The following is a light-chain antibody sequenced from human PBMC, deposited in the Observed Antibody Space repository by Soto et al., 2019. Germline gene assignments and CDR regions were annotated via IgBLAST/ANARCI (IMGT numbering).Light chain of an antibody. CDR2: DAS. CDR1: QSVSSSY. J-gene: IGKJ1*01. V-gene: IGKV3-20*01. Sequence: EIVLTQSPGTLSLSPGERATLSCRASQSVSSSYLAWYQQKPGQAPRLLIYDASSRATGIPDRFSGSGSGTDFTLTISRLEPEDFAVYYCQQQYGSSRTFGQGTKVGIK. CDR3: QQQYGSSRT.